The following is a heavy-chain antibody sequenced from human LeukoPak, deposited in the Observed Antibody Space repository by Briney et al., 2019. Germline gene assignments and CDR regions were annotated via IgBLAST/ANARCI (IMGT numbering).Heavy chain of an antibody. D-gene: IGHD6-13*01. J-gene: IGHJ4*02. CDR1: GFTFSNYN. Sequence: GGSLRLSCAASGFTFSNYNMNWVRQAPGKGLEWVSYISSSTSTIYYADSVKGRFTISRDNAKNSLYLQMNSLRAEDTAVYSCASLIAASGRDYWGQGTLVTVSS. CDR2: ISSSTSTI. CDR3: ASLIAASGRDY. V-gene: IGHV3-48*04.